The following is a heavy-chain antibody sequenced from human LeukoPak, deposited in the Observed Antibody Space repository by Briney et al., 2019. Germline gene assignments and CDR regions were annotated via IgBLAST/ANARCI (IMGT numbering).Heavy chain of an antibody. D-gene: IGHD5-24*01. V-gene: IGHV4-34*01. CDR1: GGSFSGYY. CDR3: SRGTDAYKCGNS. J-gene: IGHJ4*02. Sequence: TSETLSLTCAVYGGSFSGYYWTWIRQPPGKGREWIGEIHYSGSINYNPSLKSRVTISADTSNNHFSLKVNSVTAADTAVYYCSRGTDAYKCGNSWGQGTLVTVSS. CDR2: IHYSGSI.